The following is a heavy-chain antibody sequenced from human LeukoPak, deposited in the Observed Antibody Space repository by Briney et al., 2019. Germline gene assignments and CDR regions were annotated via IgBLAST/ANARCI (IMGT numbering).Heavy chain of an antibody. V-gene: IGHV3-23*01. Sequence: KSGGSLRLSCAASGCTFSSYGMSWVRQAPGKGLEWVSAISGSGSSTYYAASVKGRFTISRDNSKNTLYLQMNSLRAEDTAVYYCAKDRLGYYDSSGLMDVWGKGTTVTISS. CDR3: AKDRLGYYDSSGLMDV. CDR1: GCTFSSYG. D-gene: IGHD3-22*01. CDR2: ISGSGSST. J-gene: IGHJ6*04.